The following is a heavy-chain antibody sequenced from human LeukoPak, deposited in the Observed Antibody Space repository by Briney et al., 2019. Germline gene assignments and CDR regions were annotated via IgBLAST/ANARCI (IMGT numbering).Heavy chain of an antibody. V-gene: IGHV3-11*06. Sequence: GGSLRLCCAASGFRFSNYCMSWFRQAPGKGLEWVSYISTSSSHTIYADSVKGRFTISRDNVKNSLSLQVNSLRADDTVVYYCARLGSIAAAGTPDYWGQGTLVTVSS. D-gene: IGHD6-13*01. CDR1: GFRFSNYC. CDR2: ISTSSSHT. J-gene: IGHJ4*02. CDR3: ARLGSIAAAGTPDY.